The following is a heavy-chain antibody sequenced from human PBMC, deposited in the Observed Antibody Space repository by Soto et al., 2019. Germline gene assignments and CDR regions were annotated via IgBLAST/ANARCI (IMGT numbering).Heavy chain of an antibody. V-gene: IGHV1-58*02. Sequence: QMQLVQSGPEVKKPGTSVKVSCKASGFTFTSSAMQWVRQARGQRLEWIGWIVVGSGNTNYAQKVQERVPITRDMSTSTAYMELSSLRAEDTAVYYCAADRRVRGYCSGGSCYHYYYYYGMDVWGQGTTVTVSS. D-gene: IGHD2-15*01. J-gene: IGHJ6*02. CDR3: AADRRVRGYCSGGSCYHYYYYYGMDV. CDR2: IVVGSGNT. CDR1: GFTFTSSA.